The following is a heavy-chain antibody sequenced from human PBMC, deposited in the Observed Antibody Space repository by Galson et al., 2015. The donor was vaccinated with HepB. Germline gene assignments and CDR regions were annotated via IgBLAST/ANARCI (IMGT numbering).Heavy chain of an antibody. CDR3: ARGALVAVVDATQNNWFDP. Sequence: SVKVSCKASGYTFSSYSITWVRQAPGQGLEWMGWINAYSRDTNYARQLQGRVTMTTDTSTSTAYMELRSLGSDDTAVYYCARGALVAVVDATQNNWFDPWGQGTLVTVSS. D-gene: IGHD2-15*01. V-gene: IGHV1-18*01. CDR2: INAYSRDT. J-gene: IGHJ5*02. CDR1: GYTFSSYS.